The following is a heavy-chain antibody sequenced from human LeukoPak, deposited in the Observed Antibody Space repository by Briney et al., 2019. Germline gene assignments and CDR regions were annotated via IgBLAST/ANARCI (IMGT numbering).Heavy chain of an antibody. CDR2: ISNSGSTK. CDR1: GFTFSDYE. CDR3: AAVIDY. J-gene: IGHJ4*02. Sequence: PGGSLRLSCAASGFTFSDYEMNWIRQAPGKGLEWISYISNSGSTKYYADSVKGRFTISRDNAKNSVYLQLNSLRAEDTALYYCAAVIDYWGQGTLVTVSS. V-gene: IGHV3-48*03.